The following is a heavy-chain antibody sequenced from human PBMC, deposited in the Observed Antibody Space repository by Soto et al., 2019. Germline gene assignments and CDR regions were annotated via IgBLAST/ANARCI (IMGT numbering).Heavy chain of an antibody. CDR2: ITSSGSTI. CDR3: ARETTAMVTVDY. CDR1: GFTFSDYY. V-gene: IGHV3-11*01. J-gene: IGHJ4*02. Sequence: ACVSLRLSCSASGFTFSDYYMSWIRQAPGKGLEWVSYITSSGSTIYYADSVKGRFTISRYNAKNSLYLQMNSLRAEDTAVYYCARETTAMVTVDYWGQGTLVTVSS. D-gene: IGHD5-18*01.